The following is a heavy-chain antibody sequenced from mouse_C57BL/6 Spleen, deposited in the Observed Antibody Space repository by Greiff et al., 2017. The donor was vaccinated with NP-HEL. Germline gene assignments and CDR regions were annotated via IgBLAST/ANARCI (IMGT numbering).Heavy chain of an antibody. D-gene: IGHD2-5*01. V-gene: IGHV1-19*01. Sequence: VQLQQSGPVLVKPGASVKMSCKASGYTFTDYYMNWVKQSHGKSLEWIGVINPYNGGTSYNQKFKGKATLTVDKSSSTAYMELNSLTSEDSAVYYCARGGLDSTLDYWGQGTTLTVSS. CDR3: ARGGLDSTLDY. CDR1: GYTFTDYY. CDR2: INPYNGGT. J-gene: IGHJ2*01.